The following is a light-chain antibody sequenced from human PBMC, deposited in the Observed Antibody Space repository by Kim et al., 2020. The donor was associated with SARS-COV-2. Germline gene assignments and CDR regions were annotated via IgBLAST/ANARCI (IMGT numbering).Light chain of an antibody. CDR3: QAWDSSTVVV. Sequence: SYKLTQPPSVSVSPGQTASITCSGDKLGDKYACWYQQKPGQSPVLVIYQDSKRPSGIPERFSGSNSGNTATLTISGTQAMDEADYYCQAWDSSTVVVFGGGTQLTVL. J-gene: IGLJ2*01. CDR1: KLGDKY. CDR2: QDS. V-gene: IGLV3-1*01.